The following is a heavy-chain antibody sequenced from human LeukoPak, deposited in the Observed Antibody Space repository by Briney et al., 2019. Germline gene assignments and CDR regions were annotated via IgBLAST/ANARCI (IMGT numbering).Heavy chain of an antibody. Sequence: GGSLRLSCAASGFTFSSYDMPWVRQATGKGLEWVSAIGTAGDTYYPGSVKGRFTISRENAKNSLYLQMNSLRAGDTAVYYCARGAHYDFWSGYYTGGPHFDYWGQGTLVTVSS. D-gene: IGHD3-3*01. CDR1: GFTFSSYD. CDR2: IGTAGDT. V-gene: IGHV3-13*01. CDR3: ARGAHYDFWSGYYTGGPHFDY. J-gene: IGHJ4*02.